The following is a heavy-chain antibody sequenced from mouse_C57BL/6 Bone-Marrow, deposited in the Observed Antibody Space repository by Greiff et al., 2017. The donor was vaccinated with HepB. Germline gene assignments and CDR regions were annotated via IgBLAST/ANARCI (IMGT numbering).Heavy chain of an antibody. V-gene: IGHV5-9*01. J-gene: IGHJ4*01. CDR2: ISGGGGNT. CDR3: TAQDVLAMDY. Sequence: EVQRVESGGGLVKPGGSLKLSCAASGFTFSSYTMSWVRQTPEKRLEWVATISGGGGNTYYPDSVKGRFTISRDNAKNTLYLQMSSLRSEDTALYYCTAQDVLAMDYWGQGTSVTVSS. CDR1: GFTFSSYT. D-gene: IGHD3-2*02.